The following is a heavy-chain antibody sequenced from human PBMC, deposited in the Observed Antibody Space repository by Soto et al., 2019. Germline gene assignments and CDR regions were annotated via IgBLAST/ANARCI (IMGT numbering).Heavy chain of an antibody. CDR1: GFIFSNYW. V-gene: IGHV3-7*01. CDR2: IRQDGGEN. J-gene: IGHJ3*02. D-gene: IGHD3-10*01. Sequence: EVQLVESGGDLVQPGGSLRLSCAASGFIFSNYWMSWVRQAPGKGLELVANIRQDGGENYLVDSVKGRFTISRDNAKNLLFLQMDSLRAEDTAVYHCARVLWFGELLGTFDIWGQGTMVDVSS. CDR3: ARVLWFGELLGTFDI.